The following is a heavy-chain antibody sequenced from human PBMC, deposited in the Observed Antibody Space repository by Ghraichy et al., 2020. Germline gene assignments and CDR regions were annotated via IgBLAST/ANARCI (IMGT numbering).Heavy chain of an antibody. V-gene: IGHV3-21*01. J-gene: IGHJ4*02. D-gene: IGHD1-7*01. CDR3: ARVTPNWNYAIDY. Sequence: LSLTCAASGFTFSSYSMNWVRQAPGKGLEWVSSISSSSSYIYYADSVKGRFTISRDNAKNSLYLQMNSLRAEDTAVYYCARVTPNWNYAIDYWGQGTLVTVSS. CDR2: ISSSSSYI. CDR1: GFTFSSYS.